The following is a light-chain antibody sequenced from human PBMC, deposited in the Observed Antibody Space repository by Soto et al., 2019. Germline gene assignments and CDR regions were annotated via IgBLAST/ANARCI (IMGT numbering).Light chain of an antibody. CDR1: QSVNTN. V-gene: IGKV3-15*01. J-gene: IGKJ1*01. Sequence: RVMTHSPSTLSLSLGERATFSFRASQSVNTNLAWYQLQPRQDPRILVYGASIRATGIHASFSGSASGTESSMTISSMQSEDFGVYFCPPYDPWCTFGTGTKVDIK. CDR3: PPYDPWCT. CDR2: GAS.